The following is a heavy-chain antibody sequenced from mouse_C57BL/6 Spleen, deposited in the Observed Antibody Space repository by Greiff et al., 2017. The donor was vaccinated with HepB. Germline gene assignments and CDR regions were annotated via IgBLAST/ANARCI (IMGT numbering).Heavy chain of an antibody. V-gene: IGHV1-15*01. D-gene: IGHD3-3*01. CDR1: GYTFTDYE. Sequence: QVQLKESGAELVRPGASVTLSCKASGYTFTDYEMHWVKQTPVHGLEWIGAIDPETGGTAYNQKFKGKAILTADKSSSTAYMELRSLTSEDSAVYYCTRESGTGNWYFDVWGTGTTVTVSS. J-gene: IGHJ1*03. CDR2: IDPETGGT. CDR3: TRESGTGNWYFDV.